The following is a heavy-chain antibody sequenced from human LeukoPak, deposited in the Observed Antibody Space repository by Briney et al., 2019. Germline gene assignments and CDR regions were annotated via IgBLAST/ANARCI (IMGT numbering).Heavy chain of an antibody. CDR3: ARHYDSSGFYFDY. Sequence: PSETLSLTSTVSGGSISSYYWSWIRQPPGKGLEWIGYIYYSGTTYYNPSLSSRVTISVDTSKNQFSLRLTSVTAADTAVYYCARHYDSSGFYFDYWGQGALVTVSS. D-gene: IGHD3-22*01. V-gene: IGHV4-59*01. J-gene: IGHJ4*02. CDR2: IYYSGTT. CDR1: GGSISSYY.